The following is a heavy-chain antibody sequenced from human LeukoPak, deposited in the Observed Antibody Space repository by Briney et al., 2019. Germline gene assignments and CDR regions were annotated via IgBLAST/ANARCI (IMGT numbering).Heavy chain of an antibody. D-gene: IGHD3-10*01. V-gene: IGHV4-4*07. CDR1: GGSFSNYF. Sequence: LETLSLTCSVSGGSFSNYFWSWVRQPAGKGLEWIGRIYPSGNTNYNPSLKSRVTLSVDTSKTQFYLSLSSVTAADTAVYYCARDSINYYGSGSYFPGYNWFDPWGQGTLVTVSS. CDR3: ARDSINYYGSGSYFPGYNWFDP. CDR2: IYPSGNT. J-gene: IGHJ5*02.